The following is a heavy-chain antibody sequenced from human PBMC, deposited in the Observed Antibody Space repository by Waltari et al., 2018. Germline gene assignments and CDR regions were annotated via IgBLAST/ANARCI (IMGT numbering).Heavy chain of an antibody. V-gene: IGHV4-4*07. CDR2: IYTGGST. J-gene: IGHJ3*02. D-gene: IGHD3-22*01. Sequence: QVQLQESGPGLVKPSETLSLTCPGSGGSFSTYYWNWFRQPAAMGLEWIGRIYTGGSTNYNPALKSRVTMSVDTSKKQFSLKLSSVTAADTAVYYCATYGSGYYTDAFDIWGQGTMVTVSS. CDR1: GGSFSTYY. CDR3: ATYGSGYYTDAFDI.